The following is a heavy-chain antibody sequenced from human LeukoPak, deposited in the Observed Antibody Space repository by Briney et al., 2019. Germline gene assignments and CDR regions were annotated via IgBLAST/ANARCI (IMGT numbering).Heavy chain of an antibody. J-gene: IGHJ5*02. V-gene: IGHV3-74*01. CDR2: INSDGSST. CDR1: GFTFSSYW. CDR3: ARGGIAARLDWFDP. Sequence: GGSLRLSCAASGFTFSSYWMHWVRQAPGKGLVWVSRINSDGSSTSYADSVKGRFTISRDNAKNTLYLQMNSLRAEDTAVYYCARGGIAARLDWFDPWGQGTLVTVSS. D-gene: IGHD6-6*01.